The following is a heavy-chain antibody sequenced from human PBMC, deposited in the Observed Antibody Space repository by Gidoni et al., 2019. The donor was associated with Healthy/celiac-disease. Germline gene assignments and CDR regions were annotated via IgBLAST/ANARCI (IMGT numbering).Heavy chain of an antibody. CDR1: GFTFSSYA. D-gene: IGHD3-22*01. Sequence: EVQLLESGGGVVQRGGSVRRYWAASGFTFSSYAMSWVRQAPGKGLEWVSAISGSGGSTYYADSVKGRFTISRDNSKNTLYLQMNSLRAEDTAVYYCAKDRVYYDSSGYYIHYFDYWGQGTLVTVSS. J-gene: IGHJ4*02. CDR3: AKDRVYYDSSGYYIHYFDY. V-gene: IGHV3-23*01. CDR2: ISGSGGST.